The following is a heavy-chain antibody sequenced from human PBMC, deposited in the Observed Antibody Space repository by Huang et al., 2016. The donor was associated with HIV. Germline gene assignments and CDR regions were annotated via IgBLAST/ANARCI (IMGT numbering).Heavy chain of an antibody. D-gene: IGHD5-12*01. V-gene: IGHV1-18*01. CDR1: GYIFNDYP. CDR2: INPYNGNT. Sequence: QVQLVQSGAEVKKPGASVKVSCKASGYIFNDYPISWVRRAPGQGIEWMGCINPYNGNTRYVQKFQGRVTMTTDTPTSTAYMELRSLRSDDTALYYCARLWSRDGYNWDYWGQGTLVTVPS. J-gene: IGHJ4*02. CDR3: ARLWSRDGYNWDY.